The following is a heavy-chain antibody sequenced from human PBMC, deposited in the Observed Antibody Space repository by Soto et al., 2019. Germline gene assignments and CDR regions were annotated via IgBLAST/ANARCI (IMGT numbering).Heavy chain of an antibody. J-gene: IGHJ6*02. V-gene: IGHV4-34*01. Sequence: QMQLQQWGAGLLKASETLSLTCSVSGGSFSGYYLAWMRQPPGKGLEWIGEINHAGSTKYHPSLKSRVVLSVDLSNPHFSLRLSSVTAADSAVYYCARQSGPAYRYGMDVWGQGITVTVSS. CDR1: GGSFSGYY. CDR3: ARQSGPAYRYGMDV. CDR2: INHAGST. D-gene: IGHD4-4*01.